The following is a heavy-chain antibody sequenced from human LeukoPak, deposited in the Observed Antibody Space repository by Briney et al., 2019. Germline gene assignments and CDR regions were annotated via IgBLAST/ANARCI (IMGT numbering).Heavy chain of an antibody. V-gene: IGHV4-31*03. CDR1: GGSISCGGYY. J-gene: IGHJ4*02. Sequence: SQTLSLTCTVSGGSISCGGYYWSWIRQHPGKGLECIGYIYYSGSTYYNPSLKSRVTISVDTSKNQFSLKLSSVTAADTAVYYCARARYRIPFDYWGQGTLVTVSS. D-gene: IGHD5-18*01. CDR3: ARARYRIPFDY. CDR2: IYYSGST.